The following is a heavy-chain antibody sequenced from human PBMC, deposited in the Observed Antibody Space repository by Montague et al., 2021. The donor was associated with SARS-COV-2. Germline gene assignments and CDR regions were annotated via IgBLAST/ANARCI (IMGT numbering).Heavy chain of an antibody. CDR2: VHYTGST. V-gene: IGHV4-59*04. Sequence: SETLSLTCTVSGVSISSYYWTWIRQPPGKGLEWIGYVHYTGSTNYISSLKSRVTMSLDTSKNQFSLRLRSVTAADTAVYYCAGYDRGGYYASSFYAMDVWGQGTTVTVSS. J-gene: IGHJ6*02. D-gene: IGHD5-18*01. CDR3: AGYDRGGYYASSFYAMDV. CDR1: GVSISSYY.